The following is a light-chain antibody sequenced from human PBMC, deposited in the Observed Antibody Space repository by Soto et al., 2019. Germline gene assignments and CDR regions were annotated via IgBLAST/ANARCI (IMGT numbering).Light chain of an antibody. CDR1: QSISSN. CDR2: GAS. CDR3: QQYDSWPLT. J-gene: IGKJ4*01. Sequence: EIVMTQSPATLSVSPGERATLSCGASQSISSNLAWYRQKPGQAPRLLIYGASTRATGVPARFSGSGSGTEFTLTISSLQSEDFTVYYCQQYDSWPLTFGGGTKAEIK. V-gene: IGKV3-15*01.